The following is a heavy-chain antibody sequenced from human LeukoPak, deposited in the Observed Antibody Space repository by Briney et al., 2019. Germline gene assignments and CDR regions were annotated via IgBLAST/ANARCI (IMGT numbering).Heavy chain of an antibody. J-gene: IGHJ4*02. CDR2: IYYSGST. V-gene: IGHV4-30-4*01. D-gene: IGHD2-21*02. CDR1: GGSISSGDKY. Sequence: SETLSLTCNVSGGSISSGDKYWSWIRQPPGKGLEWIGYIYYSGSTYYNPSLKSRLTISVDTTENQFSLHLTSVTAADTAVYFCARVTRWAGLDFWGQGTLVTVSS. CDR3: ARVTRWAGLDF.